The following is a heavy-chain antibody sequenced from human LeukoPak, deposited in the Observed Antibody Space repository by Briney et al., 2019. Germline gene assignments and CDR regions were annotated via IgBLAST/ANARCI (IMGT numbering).Heavy chain of an antibody. D-gene: IGHD5-12*01. V-gene: IGHV3-74*01. CDR2: ITNDGSST. J-gene: IGHJ4*02. CDR3: AKNGWLRSSGLWGDY. CDR1: GLTFSSHW. Sequence: GGSLRLSCAASGLTFSSHWMHWVRQAPGKGLVWVSRITNDGSSTTYADSVKGRFTISRDNSKSTLYLQMNSLRAEDTAIYYCAKNGWLRSSGLWGDYWGQGALVTVSS.